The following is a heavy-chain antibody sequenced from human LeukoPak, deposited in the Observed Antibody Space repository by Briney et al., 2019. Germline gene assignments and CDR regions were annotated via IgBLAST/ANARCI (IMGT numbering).Heavy chain of an antibody. V-gene: IGHV3-23*01. D-gene: IGHD3-10*01. CDR2: ISGSGGST. CDR1: GITFSSYA. J-gene: IGHJ4*02. CDR3: TRGLVRGVVFDS. Sequence: GGSLRLSCAASGITFSSYAMSWVRQAPGKGLEWVSSISGSGGSTYYTDSVKGRFTISRDNAKNTLYLEVNSLRAEDTAVYYCTRGLVRGVVFDSWGQGTLVTVPS.